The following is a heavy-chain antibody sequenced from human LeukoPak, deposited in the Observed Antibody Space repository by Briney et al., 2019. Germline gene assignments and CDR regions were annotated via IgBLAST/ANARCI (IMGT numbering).Heavy chain of an antibody. CDR1: GFTFSRYA. CDR3: VKGGAYISGSSFEY. Sequence: PGGSLRLSCTASGFTFSRYAMHWVRQPPGKGLEYVSAISSPGDSTYYADSVKGRFTIPRDNSKNTLVLQMISLRHQDTALYYFVKGGAYISGSSFEYLGQGTLVTVSS. J-gene: IGHJ4*01. V-gene: IGHV3-64D*06. D-gene: IGHD5-18*01. CDR2: ISSPGDST.